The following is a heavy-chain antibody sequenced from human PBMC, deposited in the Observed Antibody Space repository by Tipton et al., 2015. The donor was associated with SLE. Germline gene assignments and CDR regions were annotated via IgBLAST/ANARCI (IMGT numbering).Heavy chain of an antibody. V-gene: IGHV4-59*01. J-gene: IGHJ4*02. CDR1: GGSISTFY. CDR2: IFYSDNT. Sequence: TLSLTCTVSGGSISTFYWTWIRQPPGKGLEWIGYIFYSDNTNYNPSLKSRVTISVDTSKNQFSLELNSVTAADTAVYYCARLAHYNSNWYLGVWGQGSLVTVSS. CDR3: ARLAHYNSNWYLGV. D-gene: IGHD3-22*01.